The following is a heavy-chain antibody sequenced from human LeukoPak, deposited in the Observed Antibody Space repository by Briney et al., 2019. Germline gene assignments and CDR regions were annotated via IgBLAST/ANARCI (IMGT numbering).Heavy chain of an antibody. CDR2: ISSSAGTT. Sequence: PGGSLRLSCAASGFTFSSYEMNWVRQAPGKGLEWVSYISSSAGTTYYADSVKGRFTISRDNAKNSLYLQMNSLKVEDTAVYYCAKVRDIFSVVAAAILYYWGQGTLVTVSS. J-gene: IGHJ4*02. CDR3: AKVRDIFSVVAAAILYY. CDR1: GFTFSSYE. V-gene: IGHV3-48*03. D-gene: IGHD2-2*01.